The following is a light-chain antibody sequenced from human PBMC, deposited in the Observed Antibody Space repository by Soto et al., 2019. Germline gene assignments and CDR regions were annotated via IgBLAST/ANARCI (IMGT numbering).Light chain of an antibody. Sequence: DIVMTQSPDSLAVSLGERATINCKSSESILYISNSKNYLAWYQQKPGQPPKLLIYWASTRESGVPDRFSVSGSGTDFTLTISSLQAEDVAVYYCQQYYSPPLTFGGGTKVEIK. V-gene: IGKV4-1*01. CDR2: WAS. CDR1: ESILYISNSKNY. CDR3: QQYYSPPLT. J-gene: IGKJ4*01.